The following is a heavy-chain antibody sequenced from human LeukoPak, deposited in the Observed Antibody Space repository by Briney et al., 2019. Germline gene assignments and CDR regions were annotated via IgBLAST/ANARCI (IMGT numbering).Heavy chain of an antibody. D-gene: IGHD6-6*01. Sequence: ASVKVSCKASGYTFTNYYMHWVRQAPGQELEWMGIINPSGGGTSYAQKFQGRLTMTRDTSTTTVYMELRSLRSDDTAVYYCARTQQLVPTFNNWFDPWGQGTLVTVSS. V-gene: IGHV1-46*01. CDR1: GYTFTNYY. CDR2: INPSGGGT. J-gene: IGHJ5*02. CDR3: ARTQQLVPTFNNWFDP.